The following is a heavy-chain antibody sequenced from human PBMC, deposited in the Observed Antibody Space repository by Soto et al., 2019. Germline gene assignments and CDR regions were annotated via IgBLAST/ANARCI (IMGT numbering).Heavy chain of an antibody. Sequence: QLQLQESGPGLVKPSETLSLTCSASGDSISSSKYYWGWIRQPPGKGLEWIGSIYYSGSVYYNPSLKSRVTISVDTSKNQFSLKLTSVTAADTAVYYCARTGGYSYDDYFGYWGQGALVTVSS. CDR1: GDSISSSKYY. CDR2: IYYSGSV. CDR3: ARTGGYSYDDYFGY. D-gene: IGHD5-18*01. V-gene: IGHV4-39*01. J-gene: IGHJ4*02.